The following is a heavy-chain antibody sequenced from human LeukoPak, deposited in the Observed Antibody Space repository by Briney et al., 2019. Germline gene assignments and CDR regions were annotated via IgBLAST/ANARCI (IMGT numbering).Heavy chain of an antibody. CDR1: GFTFSSHW. V-gene: IGHV3-7*03. CDR3: ARATRTGLLWFRS. D-gene: IGHD3-10*01. J-gene: IGHJ4*02. CDR2: IKEDGSEK. Sequence: PGGSLRLSCAASGFTFSSHWMSWVRQAPGKGLEWVANIKEDGSEKYYLDSVKGRFTISRDNAKNSLYLQMNSLRAEDTAVYYCARATRTGLLWFRSWGQGTLVTVSS.